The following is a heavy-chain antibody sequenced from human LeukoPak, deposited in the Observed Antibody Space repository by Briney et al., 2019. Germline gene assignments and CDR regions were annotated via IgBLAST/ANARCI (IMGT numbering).Heavy chain of an antibody. J-gene: IGHJ5*02. CDR3: ARGGRCSGGSCRRVYNWLDP. CDR2: MNPNSGNT. CDR1: GYTFTSYD. V-gene: IGHV1-8*03. D-gene: IGHD2-15*01. Sequence: ASVKVSCKASGYTFTSYDINWVRQATGQGLEWMGWMNPNSGNTGYAQKFQGRVTITRNTSISTAYMELSSLRSEDTAVYYCARGGRCSGGSCRRVYNWLDPWGQGALVTVSS.